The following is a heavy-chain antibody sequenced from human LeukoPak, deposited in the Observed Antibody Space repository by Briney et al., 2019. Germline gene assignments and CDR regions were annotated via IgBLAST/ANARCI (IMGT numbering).Heavy chain of an antibody. CDR2: ISSSSSYI. Sequence: PGGSLRLSCAASGFTFSSYSMNWVRQAPGKGLEWVSSISSSSSYIYYADSVKGRFTISRDNAKNSLYLQMNSLRAEDTAVYYCAREYCSSTSCWEAAFDIWGQGTMVTVSS. J-gene: IGHJ3*02. D-gene: IGHD2-2*01. V-gene: IGHV3-21*01. CDR3: AREYCSSTSCWEAAFDI. CDR1: GFTFSSYS.